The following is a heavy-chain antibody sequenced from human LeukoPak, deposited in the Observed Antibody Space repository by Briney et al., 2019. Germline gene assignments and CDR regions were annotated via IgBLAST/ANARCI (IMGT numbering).Heavy chain of an antibody. CDR1: GFLVSSTD. D-gene: IGHD3-9*01. CDR3: ARESSGYFDSRFDF. J-gene: IGHJ4*02. CDR2: IYSGGTI. Sequence: PGGTLRPSCAASGFLVSSTDISWFRQAPGKGLEWVSIIYSGGTIKYAESVKGRFSISRDNSKNTLDLQMNSLRADDTAVYYCARESSGYFDSRFDFWGQGTLVTISS. V-gene: IGHV3-53*01.